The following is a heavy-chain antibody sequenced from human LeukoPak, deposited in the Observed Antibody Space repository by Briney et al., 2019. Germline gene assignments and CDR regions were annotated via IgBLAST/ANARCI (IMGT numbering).Heavy chain of an antibody. CDR2: VRSDGRQT. D-gene: IGHD3-16*01. J-gene: IGHJ4*02. CDR1: GFTFSTYG. CDR3: TKETLGGGSTFDD. V-gene: IGHV3-30*02. Sequence: GGSLRLSCATSGFTFSTYGIHWVRQAPGKGLEWVTFVRSDGRQTYYANSVKGRFTVSRDASKNMLYLQMNSLRTEDTALYYCTKETLGGGSTFDDWGQGTLVIVSS.